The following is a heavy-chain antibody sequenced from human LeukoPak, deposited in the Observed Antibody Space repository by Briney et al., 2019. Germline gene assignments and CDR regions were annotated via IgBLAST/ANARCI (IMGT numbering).Heavy chain of an antibody. CDR1: GGSISSGSYY. Sequence: PSQTLSLTCTVSGGSISSGSYYWSWIRQPAGKGLEWIGRIYTSGSTNYNPSLKSRVTISVDTSKNQFSLKLSSVTAADTAVYYCARDPLRPDVYYMDVWGKGTTVTVSS. J-gene: IGHJ6*03. CDR3: ARDPLRPDVYYMDV. CDR2: IYTSGST. V-gene: IGHV4-61*02.